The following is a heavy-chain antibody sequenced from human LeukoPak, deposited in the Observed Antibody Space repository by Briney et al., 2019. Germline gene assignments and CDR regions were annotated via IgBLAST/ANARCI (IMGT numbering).Heavy chain of an antibody. CDR1: GFTFSTYW. J-gene: IGHJ4*02. CDR2: INSDGSGT. CDR3: ARDHYGDYVFDY. V-gene: IGHV3-74*01. Sequence: PGGSLRLSCAASGFTFSTYWMHWVRHAPGKGLVWVSRINSDGSGTTYADSVEGRFTISRDNAKNTLYLQMDSLRAEDTAVYYCARDHYGDYVFDYWGQGTLVTVSS. D-gene: IGHD4-17*01.